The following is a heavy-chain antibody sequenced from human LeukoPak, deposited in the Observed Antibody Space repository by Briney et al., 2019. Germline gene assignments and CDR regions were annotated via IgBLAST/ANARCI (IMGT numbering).Heavy chain of an antibody. V-gene: IGHV3-21*04. D-gene: IGHD1-26*01. CDR2: ISSSSSYI. J-gene: IGHJ6*02. Sequence: SGGSLRLSCAASGFTFSSYSMNWVRQAPGKGLEWVSSISSSSSYIYYADSVKGRFTISRDNAKNSLYLQMNSLRAEDTAVYYCAREMGHGMDVWGQGTTVTVSS. CDR3: AREMGHGMDV. CDR1: GFTFSSYS.